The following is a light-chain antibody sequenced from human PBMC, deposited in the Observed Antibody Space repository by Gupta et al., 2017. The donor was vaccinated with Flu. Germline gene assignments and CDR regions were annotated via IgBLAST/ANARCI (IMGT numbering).Light chain of an antibody. CDR1: SGSVSTSYY. CDR3: VLYMGSGSWV. CDR2: STN. Sequence: QPVVTQEPSFSVSPGGPVTLTCGLSSGSVSTSYYPSWYQQTPGQAPRTLIYSTNTRSSGVPDRFSGSILGNKAALTITGAQADDESDYYCVLYMGSGSWVFGGGTKLTVL. V-gene: IGLV8-61*01. J-gene: IGLJ3*02.